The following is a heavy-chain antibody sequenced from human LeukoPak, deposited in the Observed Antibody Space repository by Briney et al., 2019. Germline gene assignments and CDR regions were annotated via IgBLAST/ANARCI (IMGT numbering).Heavy chain of an antibody. CDR3: ARGGGGCTNGLCYLDY. CDR2: ISYDGRHK. V-gene: IGHV3-30*04. CDR1: GFTFSNYA. J-gene: IGHJ4*02. Sequence: PGRSLRLSCAVSGFTFSNYAMHGVRQAPGKGLEWVAVISYDGRHKYYADSVKGRFTISRDNSKNTLYLQMNSLRVEDTAVYYCARGGGGCTNGLCYLDYWGQGTLVTVSS. D-gene: IGHD2-8*01.